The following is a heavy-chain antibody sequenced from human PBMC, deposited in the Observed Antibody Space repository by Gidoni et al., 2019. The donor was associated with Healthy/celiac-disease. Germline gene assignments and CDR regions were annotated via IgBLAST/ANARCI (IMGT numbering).Heavy chain of an antibody. CDR3: ARERIAVAVDAFDI. V-gene: IGHV1-18*01. CDR2: ISAYNGNT. Sequence: QVQLVQSGAEVKKHGASVKVSCKASGYTVTSYGISWVRQAPGQGLEWMGWISAYNGNTNYAQKLQGRVTMTPDTSTSTAYMELRSLRSDDTAVYYCARERIAVAVDAFDIWGQGTMVTVSS. D-gene: IGHD6-19*01. J-gene: IGHJ3*02. CDR1: GYTVTSYG.